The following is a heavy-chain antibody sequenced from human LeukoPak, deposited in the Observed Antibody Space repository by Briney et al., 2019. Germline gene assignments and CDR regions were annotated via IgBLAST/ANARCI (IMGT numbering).Heavy chain of an antibody. CDR3: ARTRDGYTMGVVGH. CDR2: INHSGST. Sequence: PSETLSLTCAVYGGSFSGYYWSWIRQPPGKGLEWIGEINHSGSTNYNPSLKSRVTISVDTSKNQFSLKLSSVTAADTAVYYCARTRDGYTMGVVGHWGQGTLVTVSS. D-gene: IGHD5-24*01. CDR1: GGSFSGYY. V-gene: IGHV4-34*01. J-gene: IGHJ4*02.